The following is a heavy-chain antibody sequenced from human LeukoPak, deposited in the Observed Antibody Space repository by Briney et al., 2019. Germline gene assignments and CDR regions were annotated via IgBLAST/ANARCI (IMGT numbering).Heavy chain of an antibody. V-gene: IGHV4-59*01. CDR3: ASRKLGNDY. Sequence: GSLRLSCAASRFTFSSYAMSWIRQAPGKGLEWIGYIYYTGSTSYNPSLRSRVTMSADTSKNQFSLKLSSVTAADTAVYYCASRKLGNDYWGQGTLVTVSS. CDR2: IYYTGST. D-gene: IGHD7-27*01. CDR1: RFTFSSYA. J-gene: IGHJ4*02.